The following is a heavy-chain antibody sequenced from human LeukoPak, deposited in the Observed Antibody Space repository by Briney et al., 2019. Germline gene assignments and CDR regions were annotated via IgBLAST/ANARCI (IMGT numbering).Heavy chain of an antibody. CDR1: GGSFSGCY. V-gene: IGHV4-34*01. CDR3: ASIVGAPPEYFQH. J-gene: IGHJ1*01. Sequence: SETLSLTCAVYGGSFSGCYWSWIRQPPGKGLEWIGEINHSGSTNYNPSLKSRVTISVDTSKNQFSLKLSSVTAADTAVYYCASIVGAPPEYFQHWGQGTLVTVSS. D-gene: IGHD1-26*01. CDR2: INHSGST.